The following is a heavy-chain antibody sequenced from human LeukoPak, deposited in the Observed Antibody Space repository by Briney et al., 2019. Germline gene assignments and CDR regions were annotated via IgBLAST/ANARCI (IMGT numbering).Heavy chain of an antibody. V-gene: IGHV4-59*01. D-gene: IGHD4-17*01. CDR3: ATSLDDYGELYYFDY. J-gene: IGHJ4*02. CDR2: IYCSGST. Sequence: SETLSLTCTVSGGSISSYYWSWIRQPPGKGLEWIGYIYCSGSTNYNPSLKSRVTISVDTSKNQFSLKLSSVTAADTAVYYCATSLDDYGELYYFDYWGQGTLVTVSS. CDR1: GGSISSYY.